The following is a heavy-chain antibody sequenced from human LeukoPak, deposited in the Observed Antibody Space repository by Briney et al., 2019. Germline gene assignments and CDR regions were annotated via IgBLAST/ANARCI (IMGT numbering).Heavy chain of an antibody. J-gene: IGHJ4*02. CDR3: AKNPLWQQLPQYFDY. CDR1: GFTFSDYY. V-gene: IGHV3-11*04. Sequence: GGSLRLSCAASGFTFSDYYMSWIRQAPGKGLEWVSYISSSGSTIYYADSVKGRFTISRDNSKNTLYLQMNSLRAEDTAVYYCAKNPLWQQLPQYFDYWGQGTLVTVSS. CDR2: ISSSGSTI. D-gene: IGHD6-13*01.